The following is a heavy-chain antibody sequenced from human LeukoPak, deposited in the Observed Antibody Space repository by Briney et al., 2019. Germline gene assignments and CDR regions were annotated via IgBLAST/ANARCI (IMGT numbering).Heavy chain of an antibody. Sequence: PGGSLRLSCAASGFTFSDYGMHWVRQAPGRGLEWVAFIQYDGSNKYYADSVRGRFTISRDNSKNTLYLQMSSLSAEDTAVYYCARGLYYYDSSGYPNWGQGTLVTVSS. CDR1: GFTFSDYG. CDR2: IQYDGSNK. V-gene: IGHV3-30*02. CDR3: ARGLYYYDSSGYPN. D-gene: IGHD3-22*01. J-gene: IGHJ4*02.